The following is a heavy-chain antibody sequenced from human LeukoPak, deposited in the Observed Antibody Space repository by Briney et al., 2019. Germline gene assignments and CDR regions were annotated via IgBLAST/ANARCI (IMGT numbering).Heavy chain of an antibody. J-gene: IGHJ6*02. CDR3: AASVTRDYYYYYGMDV. Sequence: SVKVSCKASGYTFTSSAVQWVRQARGQRLEWIGWIVVGSGNTNYAQKFQERVTITRDMSTSTAYMELSSLRSEDTAVYYCAASVTRDYYYYYGMDVWGQGTTVTVSS. CDR2: IVVGSGNT. D-gene: IGHD4-17*01. CDR1: GYTFTSSA. V-gene: IGHV1-58*01.